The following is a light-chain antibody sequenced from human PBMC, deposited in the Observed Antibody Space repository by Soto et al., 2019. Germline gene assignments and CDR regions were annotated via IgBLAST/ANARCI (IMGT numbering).Light chain of an antibody. V-gene: IGKV3-20*01. Sequence: EIVLTQSPGTLSLSPGERVTLSCRASQSVSSSYLAWYQQKPGQAPRLLIYGASSRATGISDRFSGSGSGTDFTLTVDSLQSEDFAVYFCQQYTSWPLTFGGGSKVEIK. J-gene: IGKJ4*01. CDR3: QQYTSWPLT. CDR2: GAS. CDR1: QSVSSSY.